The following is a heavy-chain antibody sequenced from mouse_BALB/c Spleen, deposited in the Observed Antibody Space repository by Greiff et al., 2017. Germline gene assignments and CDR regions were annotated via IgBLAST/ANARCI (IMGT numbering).Heavy chain of an antibody. J-gene: IGHJ4*01. CDR1: GYAFTNYL. V-gene: IGHV1-54*03. D-gene: IGHD2-1*01. Sequence: VKLQESGAELVRPGTSVKVSCKASGYAFTNYLIEWVKQRPGQGLEWIGVINPGSGGTNYNEKFKGKATLTADKSSSTAYMQLSSLTSDDSAVYFCARNYGNPFYAMDYWGQGTSVTVSS. CDR2: INPGSGGT. CDR3: ARNYGNPFYAMDY.